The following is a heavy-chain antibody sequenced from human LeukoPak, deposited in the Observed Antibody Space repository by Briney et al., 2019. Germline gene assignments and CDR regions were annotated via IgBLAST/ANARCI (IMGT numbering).Heavy chain of an antibody. D-gene: IGHD1-26*01. CDR3: TRESGAFSPFGF. Sequence: SGTLSLTCGVSGGSIITTNWWSWVRQPPGKGLEWIGEVHLDGATNYNPSLESRVSMSIDKSKNQLSLKLSSVTAADTATYYCTRESGAFSPFGFWGQGTLVTVSS. CDR1: GGSIITTNW. J-gene: IGHJ4*02. V-gene: IGHV4-4*02. CDR2: VHLDGAT.